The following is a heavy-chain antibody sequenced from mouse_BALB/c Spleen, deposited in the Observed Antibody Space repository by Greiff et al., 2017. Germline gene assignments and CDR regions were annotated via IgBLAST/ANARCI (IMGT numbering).Heavy chain of an antibody. J-gene: IGHJ3*01. CDR3: VSYYRYDEAWFAY. CDR2: IRSKSNNYAT. CDR1: GFTFNTYA. V-gene: IGHV10-1*02. D-gene: IGHD2-14*01. Sequence: EVKLVESGGGLVQPKGSLKLSCAASGFTFNTYAMNWVRQAPGKGLEWVARIRSKSNNYATYYADSVKDRFTISRDDSQSMLYLQMNNLKTEDTAMYYCVSYYRYDEAWFAYWGQGTLVTVSA.